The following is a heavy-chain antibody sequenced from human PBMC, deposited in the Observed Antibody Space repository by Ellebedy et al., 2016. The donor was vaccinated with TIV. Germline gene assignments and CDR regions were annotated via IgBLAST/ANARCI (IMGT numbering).Heavy chain of an antibody. CDR2: ISSSSSYI. CDR1: GFTFSSYS. J-gene: IGHJ3*02. Sequence: GGSLRPSXAASGFTFSSYSMNWVRQAPGKGLEWVSSISSSSSYIYYADSVKGRFTISRDNAKNSLYLQMNSLRAEDTAVYYCAKDILPLGQRGAFDIWGQGTMVTVSS. CDR3: AKDILPLGQRGAFDI. D-gene: IGHD2-15*01. V-gene: IGHV3-21*01.